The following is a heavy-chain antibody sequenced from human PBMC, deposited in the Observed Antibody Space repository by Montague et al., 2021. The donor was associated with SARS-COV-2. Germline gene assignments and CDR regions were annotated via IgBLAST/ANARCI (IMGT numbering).Heavy chain of an antibody. CDR1: GGPFSGDGSFSGYY. D-gene: IGHD2-21*01. CDR2: INHTGSS. V-gene: IGHV4-34*01. J-gene: IGHJ4*02. Sequence: SETLSLTCAVYGGPFSGDGSFSGYYWTWIRQTPGKGLEWIGEINHTGSSNYNPSFKRRVMMSVDTSKNQFSLKLSSVTAADTAVYYCARAIHSQPLVVVIAIRRPCYYFDHWGQGPLVTVSS. CDR3: ARAIHSQPLVVVIAIRRPCYYFDH.